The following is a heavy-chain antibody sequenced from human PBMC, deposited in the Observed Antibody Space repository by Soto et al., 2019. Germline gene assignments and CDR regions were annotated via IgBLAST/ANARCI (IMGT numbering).Heavy chain of an antibody. CDR1: GYTFTSYA. V-gene: IGHV1-3*01. D-gene: IGHD6-19*01. CDR3: ARAIAVAGSYYYGMAV. Sequence: QVQLVQSGAEVKKPGASVKVSCKASGYTFTSYAMHWVRQAPGQRLEWMGWTNAGNGNTKYSQKFQGRVTITRDTSASTAYMELSSLRSEDTAVYYCARAIAVAGSYYYGMAVWGQGTTVTVSS. CDR2: TNAGNGNT. J-gene: IGHJ6*02.